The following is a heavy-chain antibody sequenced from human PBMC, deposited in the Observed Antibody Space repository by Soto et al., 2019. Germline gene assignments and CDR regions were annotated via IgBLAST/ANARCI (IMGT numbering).Heavy chain of an antibody. D-gene: IGHD3-3*01. Sequence: ASVKVSCKVSGYTLTELSMHCVRQAPGKGLEWMGGFGPDDGETIYAKKFQGRVTMTEETSTDTAYMELSSLRSEDTAVYYCATAIFGVVRYGMDVWG. CDR1: GYTLTELS. V-gene: IGHV1-24*01. J-gene: IGHJ6*02. CDR2: FGPDDGET. CDR3: ATAIFGVVRYGMDV.